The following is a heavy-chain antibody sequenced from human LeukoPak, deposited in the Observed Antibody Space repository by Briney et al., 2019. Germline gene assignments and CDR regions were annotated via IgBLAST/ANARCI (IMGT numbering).Heavy chain of an antibody. V-gene: IGHV1-2*02. D-gene: IGHD4-17*01. CDR2: VNPNSGDT. CDR3: ARVGDYGNAFDI. CDR1: GYTFTGYY. J-gene: IGHJ3*02. Sequence: ASVKVSCKASGYTFTGYYMHWVRQAPGQGLEWMGWVNPNSGDTNYAQKFQGRVTMTRDTSISTAYMELSRLRSDDTALYYCARVGDYGNAFDIWGQGTMVTVSS.